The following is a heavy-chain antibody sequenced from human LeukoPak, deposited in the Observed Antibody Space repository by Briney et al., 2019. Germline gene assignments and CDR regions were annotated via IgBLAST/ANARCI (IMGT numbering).Heavy chain of an antibody. V-gene: IGHV3-23*01. CDR3: ASHGGTTVTATFYNYFDY. D-gene: IGHD4-11*01. CDR1: GFTFSSYA. J-gene: IGHJ4*02. CDR2: ISGSGGST. Sequence: PGGSLRLSCAASGFTFSSYAMSWVRQAPGKGLEWVSAISGSGGSTYYADSVKGRFTIFRDNSKNTLYLQMNSLRAEDTAVYYCASHGGTTVTATFYNYFDYWGQGTLVTVSS.